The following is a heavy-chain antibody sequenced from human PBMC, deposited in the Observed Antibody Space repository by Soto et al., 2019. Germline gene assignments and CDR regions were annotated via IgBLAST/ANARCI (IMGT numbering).Heavy chain of an antibody. CDR2: ISYDGSNK. J-gene: IGHJ4*02. V-gene: IGHV3-30*18. D-gene: IGHD6-13*01. CDR1: GFTFSRYG. Sequence: QVQLVESGGGVVQPGRSLRLSCAASGFTFSRYGMHWVRQAPGKGLEWVAVISYDGSNKYYADSVKGRFTISRDNSKNTLYLQMNSLRAEDTAVYYCAKDPAALGFFDYWGQGTLVTVSS. CDR3: AKDPAALGFFDY.